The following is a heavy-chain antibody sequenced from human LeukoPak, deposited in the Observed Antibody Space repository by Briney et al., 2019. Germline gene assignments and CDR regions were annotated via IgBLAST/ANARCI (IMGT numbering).Heavy chain of an antibody. D-gene: IGHD7-27*01. J-gene: IGHJ6*02. V-gene: IGHV3-23*01. CDR1: GFTFSSYA. Sequence: GGSLRLSCAASGFTFSSYAMNWVRQAPGKGLEWVSGIRGGVGDTYYADSVKGRFTVSRDNSKNTLFLQMSSLRAEDTAVYYCAKASGYNYYFGMDVWGQGTTVTVSS. CDR3: AKASGYNYYFGMDV. CDR2: IRGGVGDT.